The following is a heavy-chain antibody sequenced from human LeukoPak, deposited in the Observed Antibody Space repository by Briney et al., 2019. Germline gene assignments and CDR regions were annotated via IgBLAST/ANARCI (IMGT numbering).Heavy chain of an antibody. CDR2: INHSGST. D-gene: IGHD6-19*01. CDR3: ARRPRYSSGWYHFDS. Sequence: SETLSLTCAVYGGSFSGDYWNWIRQPPGKGLEWIGEINHSGSTNSNPSLKSRVTISVDRSKNQFSLKLSSVTAADTAVYYCARRPRYSSGWYHFDSWGQGTLVTVSS. V-gene: IGHV4-34*01. CDR1: GGSFSGDY. J-gene: IGHJ4*02.